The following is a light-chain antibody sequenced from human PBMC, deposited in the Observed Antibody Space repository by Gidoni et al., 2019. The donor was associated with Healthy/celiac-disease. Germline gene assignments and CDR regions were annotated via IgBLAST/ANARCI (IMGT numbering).Light chain of an antibody. CDR2: KAS. V-gene: IGKV1-5*03. Sequence: DSQMTQSPSTLSASVGDRVTITCRASRSISSWLAWYQQKPGKAPKLLIYKASSLESGVPSRFSGSGSGTEFTLTISSLQPDDFATYYCQQYNSDWTFGQGTKVEIK. CDR1: RSISSW. CDR3: QQYNSDWT. J-gene: IGKJ1*01.